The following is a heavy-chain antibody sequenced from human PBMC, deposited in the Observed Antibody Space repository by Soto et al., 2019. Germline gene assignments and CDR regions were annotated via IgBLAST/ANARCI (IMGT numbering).Heavy chain of an antibody. V-gene: IGHV3-30-3*01. J-gene: IGHJ4*02. D-gene: IGHD6-19*01. CDR2: ISYDGSNK. CDR1: GFTFSSYA. CDR3: ARDLELRVAGTGDFDY. Sequence: GGSLRLSCAASGFTFSSYAMHWVRRAPGKGLEWVAVISYDGSNKYYADSVKGRFTISRDNSKNTLYLQMNSLRAEDTAVYYCARDLELRVAGTGDFDYWGQGNLVTVSS.